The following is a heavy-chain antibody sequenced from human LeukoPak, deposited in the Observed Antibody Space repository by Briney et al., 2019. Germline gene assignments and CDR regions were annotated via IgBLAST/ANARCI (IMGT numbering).Heavy chain of an antibody. CDR1: GYTFTNNY. CDR2: IYPSDGST. CDR3: ARDQEAFDY. V-gene: IGHV1-46*01. Sequence: ASVKVSCKASGYTFTNNYLHWVRQAPGQGLEWMGMIYPSDGSTSYAQKFQGRVTVTRDTSTSTVHMELSGLRSEDTAVYYCARDQEAFDYWGQGTLVTVSS. J-gene: IGHJ4*02.